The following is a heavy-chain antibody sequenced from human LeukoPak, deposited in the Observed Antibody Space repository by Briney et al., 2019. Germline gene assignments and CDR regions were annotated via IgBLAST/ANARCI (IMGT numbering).Heavy chain of an antibody. CDR2: IGVGGTT. CDR3: AKAQGYYDC. Sequence: GGSLRLSCAASGFTFSNYGMNWARQAPGKGLEWVSGIGVGGTTYYADSVKGRFTISRDTSKSTLYLQMNSLRAEDTAVYYCAKAQGYYDCWGQGTLVTVSS. D-gene: IGHD3-22*01. CDR1: GFTFSNYG. J-gene: IGHJ4*02. V-gene: IGHV3-23*01.